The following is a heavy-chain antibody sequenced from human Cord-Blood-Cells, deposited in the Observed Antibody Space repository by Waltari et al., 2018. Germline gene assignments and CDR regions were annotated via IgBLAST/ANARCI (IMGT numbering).Heavy chain of an antibody. CDR2: IRSKAKGGTT. D-gene: IGHD2-2*01. J-gene: IGHJ4*02. CDR1: GFTFGDYA. Sequence: EVQLVESGGGLVQPGRSLRLSCTASGFTFGDYAMSWVRQAPGKGLEWVGFIRSKAKGGTTEYAASVKGRVTISRDDSKSIAYLQMNSLKTEDTAVYYCTSGGYCSSTSCYWGQGTLVTVSS. V-gene: IGHV3-49*04. CDR3: TSGGYCSSTSCY.